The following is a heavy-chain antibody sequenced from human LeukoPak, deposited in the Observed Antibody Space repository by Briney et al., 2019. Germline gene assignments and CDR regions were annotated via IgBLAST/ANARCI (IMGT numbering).Heavy chain of an antibody. V-gene: IGHV3-23*01. CDR3: AKGHYYGSGSLDY. J-gene: IGHJ4*02. CDR2: IGGRDGST. D-gene: IGHD3-10*01. Sequence: GSLRLSCAASGFTFSSYGMSWVRQAPGKGLEWVSAIGGRDGSTYYADSVKGRFTISRDNSKNTLYVQMNSLRAGDTAVYYCAKGHYYGSGSLDYWGQGTLVTVSS. CDR1: GFTFSSYG.